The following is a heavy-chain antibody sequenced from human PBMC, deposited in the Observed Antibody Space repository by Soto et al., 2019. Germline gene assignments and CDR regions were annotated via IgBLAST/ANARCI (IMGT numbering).Heavy chain of an antibody. D-gene: IGHD1-7*01. Sequence: GGSLRLSCAASGFTFSSYGMHWVRQAPGKGLEWVAVISYDGSNKYYADSVKGRFTISRDNSKNTLYLQMNSLRAEDTAVYYCAKDREDAELELRPFDYWGQGTLVTVSS. CDR2: ISYDGSNK. V-gene: IGHV3-30*18. J-gene: IGHJ4*02. CDR1: GFTFSSYG. CDR3: AKDREDAELELRPFDY.